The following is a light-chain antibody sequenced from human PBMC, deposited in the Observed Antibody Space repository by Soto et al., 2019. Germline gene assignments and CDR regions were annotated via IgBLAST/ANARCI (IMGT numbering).Light chain of an antibody. CDR1: ISDLGGYNY. J-gene: IGLJ1*01. CDR3: SSSTSSTALNV. V-gene: IGLV2-14*01. CDR2: EVS. Sequence: QSVLTQPASVSGSPGQSITISCTGTISDLGGYNYVSWYQQLAAKDGKLMIYEVSNRRAGASNPFSCSKSGNMASLPISGLXAEDEADYYCSSSTSSTALNVFGTGTKVTAL.